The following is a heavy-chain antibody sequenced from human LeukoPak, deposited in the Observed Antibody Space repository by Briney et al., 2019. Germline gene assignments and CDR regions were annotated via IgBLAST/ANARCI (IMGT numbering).Heavy chain of an antibody. D-gene: IGHD5-18*01. J-gene: IGHJ6*02. CDR2: ISSSSSYI. Sequence: GGSLRLSCAASGFTFSSYSMNWVRQAPGKGLEWVSSISSSSSYIYYADSVKGRFTISRDNSKNTLYLQMNSLRAEDTAVYYCAKAIQLWFPYYYGMDVWGQGTTVTVSS. CDR1: GFTFSSYS. V-gene: IGHV3-21*01. CDR3: AKAIQLWFPYYYGMDV.